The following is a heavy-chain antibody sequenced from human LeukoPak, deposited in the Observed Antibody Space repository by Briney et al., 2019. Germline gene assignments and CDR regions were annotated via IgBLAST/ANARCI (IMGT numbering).Heavy chain of an antibody. CDR2: ISGSGTIT. CDR3: AKAPVGAILLSAFDI. CDR1: GFTFSRYA. V-gene: IGHV3-23*01. Sequence: PGGSLRLSCGASGFTFSRYAMSWVRQAPGKGLEWVSGISGSGTITLYAASVKGRFTISRDNSKNTLYLRMDSLRAEDTAIDYCAKAPVGAILLSAFDIWGQGTMVTVSS. D-gene: IGHD1-26*01. J-gene: IGHJ3*02.